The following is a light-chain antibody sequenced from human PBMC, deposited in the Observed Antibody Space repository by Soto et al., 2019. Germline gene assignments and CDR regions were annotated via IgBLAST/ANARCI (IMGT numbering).Light chain of an antibody. J-gene: IGKJ5*01. V-gene: IGKV3-20*01. CDR1: QSVSSSY. CDR3: QQYDNSPIT. CDR2: GAS. Sequence: ELVLTQSPGTLSLSPGERATLSCRASQSVSSSYLAWYQQKPGQAPRLLIYGASSRATGIPDRFSGTGSETDFTLTISRLEPEDFAVYYCQQYDNSPITFGQGTRLEIK.